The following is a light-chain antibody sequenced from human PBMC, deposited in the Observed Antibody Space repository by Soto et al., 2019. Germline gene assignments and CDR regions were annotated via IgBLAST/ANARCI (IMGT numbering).Light chain of an antibody. V-gene: IGKV3-11*01. Sequence: EIVLTQSPATLSLSAGERATLSCRASQSVSSYLAWYQQKPGQAPRLLIYDASNRATGIPARFSGSGSGTDFTLTISSLEPEDFAVYFCQQRINWPLTFGGGTKVGIK. CDR2: DAS. CDR1: QSVSSY. CDR3: QQRINWPLT. J-gene: IGKJ4*01.